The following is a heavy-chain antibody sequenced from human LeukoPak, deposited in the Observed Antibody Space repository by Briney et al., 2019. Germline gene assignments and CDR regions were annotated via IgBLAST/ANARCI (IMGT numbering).Heavy chain of an antibody. V-gene: IGHV3-21*01. CDR1: GFTFSTYS. CDR2: ISSSSSYI. D-gene: IGHD4-17*01. Sequence: GSLRLSCVDSGFTFSTYSMNWVRQAPGKGLEWVSSISSSSSYIYYGDSVKGRFTISRDNAKNSLYLQMNSLRAEDTAVYYCARDGAVTNGRYFDYWGQGTLVTGSS. J-gene: IGHJ4*02. CDR3: ARDGAVTNGRYFDY.